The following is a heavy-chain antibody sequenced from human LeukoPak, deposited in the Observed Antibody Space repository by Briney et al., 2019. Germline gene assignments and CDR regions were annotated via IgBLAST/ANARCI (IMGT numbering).Heavy chain of an antibody. D-gene: IGHD1-26*01. CDR1: GFNFSYSE. CDR2: VGTPGDT. Sequence: GGSLRLSCGASGFNFSYSEMHWVRQTPGKGLEWVSSVGTPGDTYYAGSVKGRFTVSRENAKNSLYLQMNSLRAGDTAVYYCARDLYSGSYSAFDIWGQGTMVTVSS. J-gene: IGHJ3*02. V-gene: IGHV3-13*01. CDR3: ARDLYSGSYSAFDI.